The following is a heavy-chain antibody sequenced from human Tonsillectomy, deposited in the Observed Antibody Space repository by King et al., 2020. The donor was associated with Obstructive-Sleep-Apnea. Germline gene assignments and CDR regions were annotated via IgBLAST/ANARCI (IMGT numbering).Heavy chain of an antibody. D-gene: IGHD6-25*01. J-gene: IGHJ4*02. CDR2: TYYRSKWYN. Sequence: VQLQQSGPGLVKPSQTLSLTCAISGDSVSSNSAAWNWIRQSPSRGLEWLGRTYYRSKWYNVYALSVKSRITINPDTSNNQFSLPLNSVTPEDTAVYYCAREGGFIAAFLFDYWGQGTLVTVSS. V-gene: IGHV6-1*01. CDR3: AREGGFIAAFLFDY. CDR1: GDSVSSNSAA.